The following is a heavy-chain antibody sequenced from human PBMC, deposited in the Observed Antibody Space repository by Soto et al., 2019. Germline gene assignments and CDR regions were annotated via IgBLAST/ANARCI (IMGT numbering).Heavy chain of an antibody. CDR1: GYAFSHYG. CDR3: VRDLDGSGSYYTDY. D-gene: IGHD3-10*01. V-gene: IGHV1-18*01. Sequence: EASVKVSCKASGYAFSHYGITWVRQAPGQGLEWMGWIGPYNGKTNYAQKLQGRVTMTTDTSTGTAYMELRSLRSDDTAVYFCVRDLDGSGSYYTDYWGQGTLVTVSS. J-gene: IGHJ4*02. CDR2: IGPYNGKT.